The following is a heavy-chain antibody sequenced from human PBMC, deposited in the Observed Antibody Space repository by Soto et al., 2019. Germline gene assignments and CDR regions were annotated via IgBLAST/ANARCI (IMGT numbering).Heavy chain of an antibody. V-gene: IGHV4-59*01. CDR3: ARGGGSYGYSYYFDY. D-gene: IGHD5-18*01. CDR2: IYYSGST. J-gene: IGHJ4*02. Sequence: ALQTLSLTGSVAGGASSSCYSSYIRQTPGKGLEWIGYIYYSGSTNYNPSLKSRVTISADTSKNQFSLKLSSVTAADTAVYYCARGGGSYGYSYYFDYWGQGTLVTVSS. CDR1: GGASSSCY.